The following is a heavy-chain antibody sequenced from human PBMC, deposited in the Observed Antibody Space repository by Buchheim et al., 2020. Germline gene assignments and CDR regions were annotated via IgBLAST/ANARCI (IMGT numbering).Heavy chain of an antibody. CDR2: IKQDGSEK. V-gene: IGHV3-7*01. Sequence: EVQLVESGGGLVQPGGSLRLSCAASGFTFSSYWMSWVRQAPGKGLEWVANIKQDGSEKYYVDSVKGRFNISRDNAKDSLYLQMNSLRAEDTAVYYCARGASAYETFYYYYGMDVWGQGTT. D-gene: IGHD5-12*01. CDR1: GFTFSSYW. J-gene: IGHJ6*02. CDR3: ARGASAYETFYYYYGMDV.